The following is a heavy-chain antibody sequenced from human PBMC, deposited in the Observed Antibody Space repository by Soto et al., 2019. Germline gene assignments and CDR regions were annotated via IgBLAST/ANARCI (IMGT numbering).Heavy chain of an antibody. CDR1: GYTLTNFA. V-gene: IGHV1-3*01. CDR2: INGGNGST. CDR3: ARGGLSGPGYFYYYMDV. Sequence: QVQLVQPGAEVRKPGASVKLPCKASGYTLTNFAMQWVRQAPGQRLEWMGWINGGNGSTKYSQHFQGRVTITTDTSASTVYMELSSLRSEDTAVYFFARGGLSGPGYFYYYMDVWGKGTTVTVSS. J-gene: IGHJ6*03. D-gene: IGHD3-9*01.